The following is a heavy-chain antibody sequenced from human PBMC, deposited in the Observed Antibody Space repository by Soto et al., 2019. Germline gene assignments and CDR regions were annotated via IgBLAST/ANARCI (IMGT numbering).Heavy chain of an antibody. CDR2: IYYSGST. CDR1: GGSISSGDYY. D-gene: IGHD3-22*01. Sequence: QVQLQESGPGLVKPSQTLSLTCTVSGGSISSGDYYWSWIRQPPGKGLEWIGYIYYSGSTYYNPSLTRRLTVSVDPSTNQFSLKLSSVTAADTAVYYCARGLYYYDRSGYYHYWGQGTLVTVSS. CDR3: ARGLYYYDRSGYYHY. V-gene: IGHV4-30-4*01. J-gene: IGHJ4*02.